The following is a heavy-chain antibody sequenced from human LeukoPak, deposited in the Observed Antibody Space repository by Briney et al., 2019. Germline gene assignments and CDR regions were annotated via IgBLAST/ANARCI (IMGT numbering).Heavy chain of an antibody. Sequence: GGSLRLSCAASGFTFSSYAMTWVRQAPRKGLEWVSGISGSGGSTYYADSVKGRFTISRDNSRNTLYLQMNSLRAEDTAIYYCARGVSGWYLDYWGQGTLVTVSS. J-gene: IGHJ4*02. V-gene: IGHV3-23*01. CDR2: ISGSGGST. D-gene: IGHD6-19*01. CDR1: GFTFSSYA. CDR3: ARGVSGWYLDY.